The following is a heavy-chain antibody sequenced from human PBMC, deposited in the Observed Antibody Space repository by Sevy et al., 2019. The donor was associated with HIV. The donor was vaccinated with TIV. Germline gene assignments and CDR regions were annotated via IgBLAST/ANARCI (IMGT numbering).Heavy chain of an antibody. D-gene: IGHD4-17*01. CDR3: ARDGLDV. V-gene: IGHV3-48*01. Sequence: GGSLRLSCAASGLTFNSHSMNWVRQAPGKGLEWVSYITSSSGTTYYADSVKGRFIISRDNAKNSLYLQMNSLRAEDTAVYYCARDGLDVWGQGTTVTVSS. J-gene: IGHJ6*02. CDR1: GLTFNSHS. CDR2: ITSSSGTT.